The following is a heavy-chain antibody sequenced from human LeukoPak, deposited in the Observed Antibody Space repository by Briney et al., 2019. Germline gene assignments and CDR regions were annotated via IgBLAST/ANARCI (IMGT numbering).Heavy chain of an antibody. CDR1: GFTFSSYA. CDR3: AKGNFDSSGYYSNYFNY. D-gene: IGHD3-22*01. CDR2: ISGSGGNT. Sequence: GGSLRLSCAASGFTFSSYAISWVRQAPGKGLEWVSAISGSGGNTHYADSVKGRFTISRDNSKNTLYLQMNSLRAEDTAVYYCAKGNFDSSGYYSNYFNYWGQGTLVTVSS. J-gene: IGHJ4*02. V-gene: IGHV3-23*01.